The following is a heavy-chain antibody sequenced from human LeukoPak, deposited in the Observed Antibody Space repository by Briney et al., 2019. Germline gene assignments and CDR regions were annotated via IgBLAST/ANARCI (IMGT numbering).Heavy chain of an antibody. J-gene: IGHJ6*03. Sequence: ASVKVSCKASGYTFTSYDINWVRQATGQGLEWMGWMNPNSGNTGYAQKFQGRVTMTRNTSIRTAYMELSSLRSEDTAVYYCAGPRYCSGGSCYKGYYYYMDVWGKGTTVTVSS. CDR2: MNPNSGNT. CDR3: AGPRYCSGGSCYKGYYYYMDV. V-gene: IGHV1-8*01. D-gene: IGHD2-15*01. CDR1: GYTFTSYD.